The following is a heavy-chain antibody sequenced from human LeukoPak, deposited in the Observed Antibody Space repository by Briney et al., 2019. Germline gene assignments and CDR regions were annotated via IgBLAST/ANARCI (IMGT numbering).Heavy chain of an antibody. V-gene: IGHV1-46*01. D-gene: IGHD3-16*01. J-gene: IGHJ4*02. CDR2: INPSGGSI. Sequence: ASVKVSCKPYGYTFTSRYIHWVRQAPGQGLEWMGVINPSGGSISYAQNFQGRVTMTRDTSTSTVYMELSSLRSEDTVVYYCAREGLQGDFDYWGQGTLVTVSS. CDR3: AREGLQGDFDY. CDR1: GYTFTSRY.